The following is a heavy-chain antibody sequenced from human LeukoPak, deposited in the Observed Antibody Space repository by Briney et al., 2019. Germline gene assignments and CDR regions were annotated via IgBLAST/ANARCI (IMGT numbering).Heavy chain of an antibody. CDR2: IGPSGSDR. Sequence: GGSLRLSCTASGLTFSTSGFNWVRQARGKGREGVASIGPSGSDRYHADSIKGRFTISRDNANNFLYLQMNSLRAEDTAVYYCATETNGRHYDYWGQGTLLTVSS. V-gene: IGHV3-21*06. D-gene: IGHD1-14*01. CDR3: ATETNGRHYDY. J-gene: IGHJ4*02. CDR1: GLTFSTSG.